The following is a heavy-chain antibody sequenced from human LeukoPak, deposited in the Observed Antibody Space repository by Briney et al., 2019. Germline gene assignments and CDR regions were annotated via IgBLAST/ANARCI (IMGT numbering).Heavy chain of an antibody. J-gene: IGHJ4*02. CDR1: GGSLSDYS. Sequence: SETLSLTCAVYGGSLSDYSWSWIRQAPGEGLEWTGEISHSGSTKYNPSLKSRLTISLDTSKNQFSLKLSSVTAADTAVYYCARGIDQLAIFDYWGQGTRVTVSS. D-gene: IGHD2-2*01. CDR3: ARGIDQLAIFDY. CDR2: ISHSGST. V-gene: IGHV4-34*01.